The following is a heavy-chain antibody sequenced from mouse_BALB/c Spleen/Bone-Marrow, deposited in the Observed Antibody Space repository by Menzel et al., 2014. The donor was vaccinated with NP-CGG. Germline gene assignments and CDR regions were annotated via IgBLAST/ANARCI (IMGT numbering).Heavy chain of an antibody. Sequence: EVNVVESGGDLVKPGGSLKLSCAASGFTFSNYGMSWVRQTPGKRLEWVATISSGGSYTYFPDSVKGRFTISRDNAKNTLYLQMNSLKSEDAAMYYCARLTPDYAMDYWGQGTSVTVSS. J-gene: IGHJ4*01. V-gene: IGHV5-6*01. CDR1: GFTFSNYG. CDR2: ISSGGSYT. CDR3: ARLTPDYAMDY. D-gene: IGHD1-3*01.